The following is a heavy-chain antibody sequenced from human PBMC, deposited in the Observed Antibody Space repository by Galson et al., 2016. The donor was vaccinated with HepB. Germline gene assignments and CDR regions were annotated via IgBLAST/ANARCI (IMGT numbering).Heavy chain of an antibody. V-gene: IGHV3-53*01. CDR2: IYSGGGT. J-gene: IGHJ3*02. CDR1: GFTVSRYY. CDR3: ARDYPGSCGNVGTFDI. D-gene: IGHD2-15*01. Sequence: SLRLSCAASGFTVSRYYMSWVRQAPGKGLEWVSVIYSGGGTFYADSVKGRFTISRDNSRNTLYVQMNNLRAEDTAVYYCARDYPGSCGNVGTFDIWGQGTMVAVSS.